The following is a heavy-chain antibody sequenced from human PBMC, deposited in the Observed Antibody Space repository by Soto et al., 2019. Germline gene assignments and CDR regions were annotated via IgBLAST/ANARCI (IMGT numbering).Heavy chain of an antibody. D-gene: IGHD5-12*01. J-gene: IGHJ4*02. CDR3: AKALQWLRSGNFDY. V-gene: IGHV3-30*18. Sequence: QVQLVESGGGVVQPEKSLRLSCAASGFTFNNYGMHWVRQAPGKGLEWVATISYDGFNNYYADSVKCRFTISRDNSKNTLYLQMNSLRAEDTAIYYCAKALQWLRSGNFDYWGQGTLVSVSS. CDR1: GFTFNNYG. CDR2: ISYDGFNN.